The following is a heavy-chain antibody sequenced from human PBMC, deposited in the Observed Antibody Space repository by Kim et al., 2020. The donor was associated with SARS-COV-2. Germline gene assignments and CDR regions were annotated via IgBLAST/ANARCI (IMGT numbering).Heavy chain of an antibody. CDR1: GFTFSSYA. Sequence: GGSLRLSCAASGFTFSSYAMSWVRQAPGKGLEWVSAISGSGGSTYYADSVKGRFTISRDNSKNTLYLQMNSLRAEDTAVYYCAKEVGESTWSYYYYYGMDVWGQGTTVTVSS. V-gene: IGHV3-23*01. D-gene: IGHD4-17*01. CDR2: ISGSGGST. J-gene: IGHJ6*02. CDR3: AKEVGESTWSYYYYYGMDV.